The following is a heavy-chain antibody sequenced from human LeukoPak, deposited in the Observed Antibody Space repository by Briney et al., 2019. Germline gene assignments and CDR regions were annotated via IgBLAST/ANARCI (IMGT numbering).Heavy chain of an antibody. CDR3: ARKGVGGELGGFDY. CDR2: INRIGSIT. D-gene: IGHD3-16*01. J-gene: IGHJ4*02. Sequence: GGSLRLSCAASGFTFSSYEMNWVRQAPGKGLEWVCGINRIGSITGCADSVKGRFTISRDNAKNFLFLDMNSLRVEDTAFYHCARKGVGGELGGFDYWGQGTLVTVSS. V-gene: IGHV3-20*01. CDR1: GFTFSSYE.